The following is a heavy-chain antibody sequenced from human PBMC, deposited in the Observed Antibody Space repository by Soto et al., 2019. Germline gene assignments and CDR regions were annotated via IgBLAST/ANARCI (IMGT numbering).Heavy chain of an antibody. CDR2: ISAYNGNT. Sequence: ASVKVSCKASGYTFTSYGISWVRQAPGQGLEWMGWISAYNGNTNYAQKLQGRVTMTTDTSTSTAYMELRSLRSDDTAVYYCARGGLGQQWLNDAFDIWGKGTMVTVAS. CDR3: ARGGLGQQWLNDAFDI. J-gene: IGHJ3*02. CDR1: GYTFTSYG. V-gene: IGHV1-18*01. D-gene: IGHD6-19*01.